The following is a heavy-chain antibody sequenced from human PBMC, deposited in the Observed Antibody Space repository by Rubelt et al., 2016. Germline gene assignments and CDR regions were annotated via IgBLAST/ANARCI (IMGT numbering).Heavy chain of an antibody. V-gene: IGHV3-30*04. CDR3: VGQSTAY. Sequence: RSHAMHWVRQAPGKGLEWVAVISFDGTNKYYVDSVKGRFTISRGNSMHTLYLQMNSLRAEDTAVYYCVGQSTAYWGQGSLVTVSS. CDR1: RSHA. J-gene: IGHJ4*02. CDR2: ISFDGTNK. D-gene: IGHD3-16*01.